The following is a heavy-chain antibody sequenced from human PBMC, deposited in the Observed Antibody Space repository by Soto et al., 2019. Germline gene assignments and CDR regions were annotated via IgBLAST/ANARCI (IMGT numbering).Heavy chain of an antibody. CDR1: GGTFSSYA. D-gene: IGHD1-26*01. J-gene: IGHJ6*02. CDR3: ARRRGATTGYYYYYGMDV. V-gene: IGHV1-69*13. CDR2: IIPIFGTA. Sequence: ASVKVSCKASGGTFSSYAISWVRQAPGQGLEWMGGIIPIFGTANYAQKFQGRVTITADESTSTAYMELSSLRSEDTAVYYCARRRGATTGYYYYYGMDVWGQGTTVTVSS.